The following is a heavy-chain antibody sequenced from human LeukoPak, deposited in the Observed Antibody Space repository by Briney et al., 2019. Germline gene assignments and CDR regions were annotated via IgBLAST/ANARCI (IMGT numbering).Heavy chain of an antibody. Sequence: GGSLRLSCAASGFTFSTYGMHWVRRAPGKGLEWVSFIRYDGSRKYYADSVKGRFTISRDNSKNTLYLQMNSLRAEDTAVYYCARTKRWLQLSHFDYWGQGTLVTVSS. CDR3: ARTKRWLQLSHFDY. V-gene: IGHV3-30*02. CDR2: IRYDGSRK. CDR1: GFTFSTYG. J-gene: IGHJ4*02. D-gene: IGHD5-24*01.